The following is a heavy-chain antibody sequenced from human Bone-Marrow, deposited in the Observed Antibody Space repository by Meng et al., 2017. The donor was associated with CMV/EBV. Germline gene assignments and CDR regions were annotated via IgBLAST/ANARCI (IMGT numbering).Heavy chain of an antibody. CDR1: GFTFDDYA. CDR2: ISWNSGSI. V-gene: IGHV3-9*01. J-gene: IGHJ4*02. Sequence: SLKLSCAASGFTFDDYAMHWVRQAPGKGLECVSGISWNSGSISYADPVKGRFTISRDNAKNSLYLQMNSLRVEDTAVCYCARPHINGTTPFGYRGQGTLVT. D-gene: IGHD1-7*01. CDR3: ARPHINGTTPFGY.